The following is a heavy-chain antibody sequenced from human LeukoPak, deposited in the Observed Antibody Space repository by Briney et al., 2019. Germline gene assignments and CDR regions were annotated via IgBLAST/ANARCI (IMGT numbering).Heavy chain of an antibody. J-gene: IGHJ4*02. CDR2: INPNSGGT. D-gene: IGHD4-17*01. V-gene: IGHV1-2*02. CDR1: GYTFTGYY. Sequence: GASVKVSCKASGYTFTGYYMHWVRQAPGQGLEWMGWINPNSGGTNYVQKFQGRVTMTRDTSISTAYMELSRLRSDDTAVYYCAREWEATVTPFDYWGQGTLVTVSS. CDR3: AREWEATVTPFDY.